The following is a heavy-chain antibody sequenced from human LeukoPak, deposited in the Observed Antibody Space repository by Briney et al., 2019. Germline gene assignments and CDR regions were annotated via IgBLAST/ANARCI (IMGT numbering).Heavy chain of an antibody. J-gene: IGHJ6*02. Sequence: ASVKVSCKASGYTFTSYGISWVRQAPGQGLEWMGWISAYNGNTNYAQKLQGRVTITTDTSTSTAYMELRSLRSDDTAVYYCARAEVLLWFGELAQDYYYGMDVWGQGTTVTVSS. CDR3: ARAEVLLWFGELAQDYYYGMDV. CDR2: ISAYNGNT. CDR1: GYTFTSYG. D-gene: IGHD3-10*01. V-gene: IGHV1-18*01.